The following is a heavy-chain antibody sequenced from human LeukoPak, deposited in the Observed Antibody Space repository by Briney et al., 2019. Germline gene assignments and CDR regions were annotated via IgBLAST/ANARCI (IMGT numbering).Heavy chain of an antibody. CDR1: GDPINSYY. J-gene: IGHJ4*02. V-gene: IGHV4-59*01. CDR3: ARGGTTVTDY. D-gene: IGHD4-17*01. Sequence: SETLSLTCTVSGDPINSYYWNWIRQPPGKGLEWIGYIYYSGSTNYNPSLKSRVTISVDTSKNQFSLKLSSVTAADTAVYYCARGGTTVTDYWGQGTLVTVSS. CDR2: IYYSGST.